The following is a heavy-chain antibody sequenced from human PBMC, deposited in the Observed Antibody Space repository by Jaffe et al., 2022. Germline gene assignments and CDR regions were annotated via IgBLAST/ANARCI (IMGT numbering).Heavy chain of an antibody. V-gene: IGHV4-59*01. CDR2: IYYSGST. Sequence: QVQLQESGPGLVKPSETLSLTCTVSGGSISSYYWSWIRQPPGKGLEWIGYIYYSGSTNYNPSLKSRVTISVDTSKNQFSLKLSSVTAADTAVYYCARDSGYPYYYYMDVWGKGTTVTVSS. CDR3: ARDSGYPYYYYMDV. J-gene: IGHJ6*03. CDR1: GGSISSYY. D-gene: IGHD3-10*01.